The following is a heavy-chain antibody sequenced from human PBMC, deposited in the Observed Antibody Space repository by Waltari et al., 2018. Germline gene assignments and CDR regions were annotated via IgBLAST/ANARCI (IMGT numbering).Heavy chain of an antibody. D-gene: IGHD3-22*01. Sequence: QVQLQESGPGLVKPSETLSLTCPVSGASITADYWSWLRQPPGKGFEWIGYIYHTGSTNYSPSLKGRITMSIDVSENQFSLSLTSVTAADTAVYFCARDRSGGYPSYNFDVWGQGTTVTVSS. V-gene: IGHV4-59*01. J-gene: IGHJ6*02. CDR1: GASITADY. CDR2: IYHTGST. CDR3: ARDRSGGYPSYNFDV.